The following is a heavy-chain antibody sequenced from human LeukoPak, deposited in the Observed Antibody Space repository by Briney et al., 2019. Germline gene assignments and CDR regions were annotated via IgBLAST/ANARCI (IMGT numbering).Heavy chain of an antibody. J-gene: IGHJ4*02. CDR1: GGSFSGYY. CDR3: ARGGGRRYPFDY. CDR2: INHSGST. Sequence: SETLSLTCGVYGGSFSGYYWSWIRQPPGKGLEWIGEINHSGSTNYNPSLKSRVTISVDTSKNQFSLKLSSVTAADTAVYYCARGGGRRYPFDYWGQGTLVTVSS. V-gene: IGHV4-34*01. D-gene: IGHD5-12*01.